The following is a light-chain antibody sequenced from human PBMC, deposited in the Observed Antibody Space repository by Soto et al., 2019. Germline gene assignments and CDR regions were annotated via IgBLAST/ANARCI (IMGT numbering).Light chain of an antibody. CDR1: SSNIGAGYD. V-gene: IGLV1-40*01. Sequence: QSLLTQPPSVSGAPGQRVTISCTGSSSNIGAGYDVHWYQQLPGTAPKLLIYGNSNRPSGVPDRFSGSKSGTSASLAITGLQAEDEADYKCQSYDSSLSGYVFGTGTKVTVL. CDR2: GNS. CDR3: QSYDSSLSGYV. J-gene: IGLJ1*01.